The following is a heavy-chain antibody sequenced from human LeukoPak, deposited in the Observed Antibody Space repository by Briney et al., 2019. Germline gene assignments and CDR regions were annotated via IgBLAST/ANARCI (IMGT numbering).Heavy chain of an antibody. CDR1: GFRFDDYS. J-gene: IGHJ6*03. Sequence: GGSLRLSCAASGFRFDDYSMNWVRHVPGKGLGWVAGINWDGASTGYRDSMKGRFTISRDNGKNSLYLQLNSLRVEDTAVYYCGRVHCSTNSCYDYYDYYMDVSGNGTTVTVSS. D-gene: IGHD2-2*01. CDR2: INWDGAST. CDR3: GRVHCSTNSCYDYYDYYMDV. V-gene: IGHV3-20*04.